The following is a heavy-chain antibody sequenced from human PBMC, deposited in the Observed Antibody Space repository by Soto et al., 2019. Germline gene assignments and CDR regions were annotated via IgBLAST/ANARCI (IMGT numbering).Heavy chain of an antibody. Sequence: SETLSLTCSVSGDSINSDNYYWGWLRQPPGKGREWIGYIYYSGNTNYNPSLKSRVTISVDTSKNQFSLKLSSVTAADTAVYYCARPPNYDILTGWDVWGQGTTVTV. D-gene: IGHD3-9*01. CDR2: IYYSGNT. CDR1: GDSINSDNYY. V-gene: IGHV4-61*05. CDR3: ARPPNYDILTGWDV. J-gene: IGHJ6*02.